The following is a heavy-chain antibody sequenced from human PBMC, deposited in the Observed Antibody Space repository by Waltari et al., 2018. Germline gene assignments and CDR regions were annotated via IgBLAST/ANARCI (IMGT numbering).Heavy chain of an antibody. J-gene: IGHJ5*02. CDR2: INSDGSST. Sequence: EVQLVESGGGLVQPGGSLRLSCAASGFTFSSYWMHWVRQAPGKGLVWVSRINSDGSSTSYADAVKGRFTISRDNAKNTLYLQMNSLRAEDTAVYYCARGPPYYDSSGYYDSWGQGTLVTVSS. CDR3: ARGPPYYDSSGYYDS. D-gene: IGHD3-22*01. CDR1: GFTFSSYW. V-gene: IGHV3-74*01.